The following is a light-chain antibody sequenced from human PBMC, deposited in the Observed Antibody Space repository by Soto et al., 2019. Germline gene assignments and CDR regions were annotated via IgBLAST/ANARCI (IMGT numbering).Light chain of an antibody. CDR3: CSYAGSTTYVV. V-gene: IGLV1-40*01. CDR2: GDN. CDR1: TSNIGAPYD. J-gene: IGLJ2*01. Sequence: QSVLTQPPSVSGAPGQRVSISCTGSTSNIGAPYDVHWYQHLPGTAPKLLIYGDNNRPSGVPDRFSGSKSGTSASLAITRLQAEDEADYYCCSYAGSTTYVVFGGGTKLTVL.